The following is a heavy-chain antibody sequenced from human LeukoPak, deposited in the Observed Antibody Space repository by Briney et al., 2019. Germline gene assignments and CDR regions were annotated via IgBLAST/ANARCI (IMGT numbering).Heavy chain of an antibody. D-gene: IGHD2-8*01. CDR3: ARSGYCTNGVCPQNY. J-gene: IGHJ4*02. V-gene: IGHV3-21*05. CDR2: ISSSSKNI. CDR1: GFTFTSYN. Sequence: GGSLRLSCAASGFTFTSYNMNWVRQAPGKGLEWVSYISSSSKNIYYADSVKGRFTISGDNAKNSLYLQMNSLRAEDTAVYYCARSGYCTNGVCPQNYWGQGTLVTVSS.